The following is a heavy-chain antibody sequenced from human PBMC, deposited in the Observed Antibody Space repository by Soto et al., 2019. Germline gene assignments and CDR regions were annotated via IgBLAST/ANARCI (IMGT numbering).Heavy chain of an antibody. D-gene: IGHD3-9*01. J-gene: IGHJ4*02. CDR2: ISGDGVTT. Sequence: VQLVESGGDLVQRGGSLRLSCAASGFPFSSYWMHWVRHTPGKGLDWVARISGDGVTTYYADSVTGRFTVSRDNATNTLSLQISGLRAEYTAVYDCAREYYGLLTGYYTDYWGQGTLVSVSS. CDR1: GFPFSSYW. CDR3: AREYYGLLTGYYTDY. V-gene: IGHV3-74*01.